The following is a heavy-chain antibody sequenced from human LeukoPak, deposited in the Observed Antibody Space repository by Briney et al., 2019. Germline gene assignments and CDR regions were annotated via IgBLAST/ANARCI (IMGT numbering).Heavy chain of an antibody. J-gene: IGHJ4*02. V-gene: IGHV3-21*06. CDR1: GLTFSTSG. CDR2: IGPTGFDR. Sequence: PGGSLRLSCTTSGLTFSTSGFNWVRQAPAKGLEWVASIGPTGFDRYHADSIKGRLTISRDNANNFLYLQMDSLRAEDTAVYYCATETNGRHYDYWGQGTLLTVSS. CDR3: ATETNGRHYDY. D-gene: IGHD1-14*01.